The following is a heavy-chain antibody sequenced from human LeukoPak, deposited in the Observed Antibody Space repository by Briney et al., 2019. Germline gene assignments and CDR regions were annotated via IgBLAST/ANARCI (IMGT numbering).Heavy chain of an antibody. V-gene: IGHV3-9*01. J-gene: IGHJ4*02. CDR1: GFTFGGFG. Sequence: GGSLRLSCVASGFTFGGFGMDWVRLAPGKGLEWVAGISWTSALIAYADSVKGRFTISRDNARNSLYLQMNSLRPEDTAFYYCANGGVAVAGPSNQGYFDYWGQGTLVTVSS. CDR2: ISWTSALI. CDR3: ANGGVAVAGPSNQGYFDY. D-gene: IGHD6-19*01.